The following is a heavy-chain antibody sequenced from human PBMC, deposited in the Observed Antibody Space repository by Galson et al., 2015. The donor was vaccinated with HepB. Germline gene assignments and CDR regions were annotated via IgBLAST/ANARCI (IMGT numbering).Heavy chain of an antibody. CDR3: ARLEY. V-gene: IGHV3-30*03. CDR1: GFTFSKSD. J-gene: IGHJ4*02. Sequence: SLRLSCAVSGFTFSKSDVYWVRQAPGKGLEWVAVISYDGINKDYADSMKGRFTISRDNSKNTLYLQLNSLRAEDTAIYYCARLEYWGQGTLVTVSS. CDR2: ISYDGINK.